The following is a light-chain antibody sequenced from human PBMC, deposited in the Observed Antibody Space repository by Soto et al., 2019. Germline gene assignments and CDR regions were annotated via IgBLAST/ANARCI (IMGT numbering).Light chain of an antibody. CDR3: QQDYKLPPT. J-gene: IGKJ1*01. CDR2: GTS. CDR1: ERIYSAY. V-gene: IGKV3-20*01. Sequence: EVVLTQSPGTLSLSRGERATLSCRASERIYSAYLGWYQQKPGQAPRLLIYGTSSRATCIPDRFSGSGSGTDFTLTISRLEPEDFAVYYCQQDYKLPPTFGQGTKVDIK.